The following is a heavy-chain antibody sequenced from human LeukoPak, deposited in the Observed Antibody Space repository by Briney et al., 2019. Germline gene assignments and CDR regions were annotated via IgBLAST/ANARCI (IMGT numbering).Heavy chain of an antibody. J-gene: IGHJ5*02. V-gene: IGHV3-33*01. Sequence: GGSLRLSCAASGFTFSSYGVHWVRQAPGKGLEWVAVIWYDGNNKYYADSVKGRFTISRDNSKNTLYLQMNSLRAEDTAVYYCARDGGLAGALRGWFDPWGQGTLVTVSS. CDR2: IWYDGNNK. D-gene: IGHD3-16*01. CDR1: GFTFSSYG. CDR3: ARDGGLAGALRGWFDP.